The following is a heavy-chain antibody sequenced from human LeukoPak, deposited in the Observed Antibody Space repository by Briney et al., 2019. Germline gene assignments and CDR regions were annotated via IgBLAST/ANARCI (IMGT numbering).Heavy chain of an antibody. CDR1: GFTFSSLA. CDR3: ARNDDYGGNGYFDY. V-gene: IGHV3-23*01. D-gene: IGHD4-23*01. CDR2: ISGSGNST. J-gene: IGHJ4*02. Sequence: PGGSLRLSCAASGFTFSSLAMSWVRQAPRKGLEWVSVISGSGNSTYYADSVKGRFTVSRDNSKNTLYLQMNSLRAEDTALYYCARNDDYGGNGYFDYWGQGTLVTGSS.